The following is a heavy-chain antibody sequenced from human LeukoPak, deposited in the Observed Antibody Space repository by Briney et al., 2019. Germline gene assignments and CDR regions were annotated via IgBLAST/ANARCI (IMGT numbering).Heavy chain of an antibody. CDR2: IIPIFGTA. Sequence: SVKVSCKASGGTFSSYAISWVRQAPGQGLEWMGGIIPIFGTANYAQKFQGRVTITADESTSTAYMELSSLRSEDTAVYYCAIGLYCSGGSCYPLPFDYWGQGTLVTVSP. J-gene: IGHJ4*02. CDR1: GGTFSSYA. V-gene: IGHV1-69*01. CDR3: AIGLYCSGGSCYPLPFDY. D-gene: IGHD2-15*01.